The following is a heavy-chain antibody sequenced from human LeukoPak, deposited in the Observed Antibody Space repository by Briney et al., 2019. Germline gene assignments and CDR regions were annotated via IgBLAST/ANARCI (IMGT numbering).Heavy chain of an antibody. CDR2: IYDSDNT. CDR3: ARGNYVYYYGMDV. Sequence: PSDTLSLTCTVSGGSISSYYWSWIRLPPGRGLEWIAYIYDSDNTNYNPSLKSRVTISVDTSKNQFSLKLSSVTAADTAVYYCARGNYVYYYGMDVWGQGTTVTVSS. J-gene: IGHJ6*02. V-gene: IGHV4-59*07. D-gene: IGHD4-11*01. CDR1: GGSISSYY.